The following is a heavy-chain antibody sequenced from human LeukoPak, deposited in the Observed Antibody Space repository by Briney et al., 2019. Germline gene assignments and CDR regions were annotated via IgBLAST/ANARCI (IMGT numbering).Heavy chain of an antibody. CDR3: ARDNNWGFDY. CDR2: IRGSRSGLGSGM. CDR1: GFIFSDYS. D-gene: IGHD7-27*01. Sequence: RGSLRLSCAASGFIFSDYSMNWVRQAPGKGLEWISNIRGSRSGLGSGMYYADSVRGRFTISRDDAKNSLYLQMSSLRAEDSAFYYCARDNNWGFDYWGQGALVTVSS. V-gene: IGHV3-48*04. J-gene: IGHJ4*02.